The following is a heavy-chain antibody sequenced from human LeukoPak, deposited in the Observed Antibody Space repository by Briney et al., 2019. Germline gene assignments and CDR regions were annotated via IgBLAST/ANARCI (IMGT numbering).Heavy chain of an antibody. CDR2: IYYTGTT. D-gene: IGHD6-19*01. J-gene: IGHJ4*02. Sequence: SETLSLTCIVSGASISNSSHYWGWIRQPPGKGLEWIGDIYYTGTTYYAPSLKSRVTISIDTSKSQFSLKVSSVTAADTAVYYCARVVAVAGTFPDSWGQGTLVTVSS. V-gene: IGHV4-39*07. CDR3: ARVVAVAGTFPDS. CDR1: GASISNSSHY.